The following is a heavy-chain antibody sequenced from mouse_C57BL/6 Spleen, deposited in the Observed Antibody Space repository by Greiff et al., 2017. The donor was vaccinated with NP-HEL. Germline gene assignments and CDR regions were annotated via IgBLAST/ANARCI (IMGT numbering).Heavy chain of an antibody. CDR1: GFNIKNTY. CDR2: IDPANGST. V-gene: IGHV14-3*01. J-gene: IGHJ1*03. D-gene: IGHD1-1*01. CDR3: ARDRYVSSYGYCNV. Sequence: EVQLQQSVAELVRPGASVKLSCTASGFNIKNTYMPWVKQRPEQGLEWIGRIDPANGSTKYAPKFQGKATITADTSYNTAYRQLSSLTSEDTASYSCARDRYVSSYGYCNVRGTETTVTISS.